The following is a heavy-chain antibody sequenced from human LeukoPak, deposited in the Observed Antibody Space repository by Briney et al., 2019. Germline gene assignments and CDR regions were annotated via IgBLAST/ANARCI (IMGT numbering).Heavy chain of an antibody. Sequence: PGGSLRLSCAASGSTVSSNYMSWVRQAPGKGLEWVSVIYSGGSTYYADSVKGRFTISRDNSKNTLYLQMNSLRAEDTAVYYCARDPGLMDVRGAFDIWGQGTMVTVSS. CDR2: IYSGGST. CDR1: GSTVSSNY. CDR3: ARDPGLMDVRGAFDI. V-gene: IGHV3-53*01. J-gene: IGHJ3*02. D-gene: IGHD2-8*01.